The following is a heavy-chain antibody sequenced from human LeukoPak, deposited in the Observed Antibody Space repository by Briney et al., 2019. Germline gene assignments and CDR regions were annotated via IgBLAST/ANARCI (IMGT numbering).Heavy chain of an antibody. CDR2: ISYDGSNK. Sequence: GRSLRLSCAASGFTFSSYGMHWVRQAPGKGLEWVAVISYDGSNKYYADSVKGRFTISRDNSKNTLYLQMNSMRAEDTAVYYCAKDSWRSTTVTTRGIYYYYGMDVWGQGTTVTVSS. CDR3: AKDSWRSTTVTTRGIYYYYGMDV. V-gene: IGHV3-30*18. J-gene: IGHJ6*02. CDR1: GFTFSSYG. D-gene: IGHD4-17*01.